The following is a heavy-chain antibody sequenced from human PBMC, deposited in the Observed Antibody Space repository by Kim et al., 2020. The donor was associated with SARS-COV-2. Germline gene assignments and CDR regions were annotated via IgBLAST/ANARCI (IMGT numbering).Heavy chain of an antibody. CDR1: GFTFTTYW. CDR2: IKQDGSEK. CDR3: ARGGWYSDC. Sequence: GGSLRLSCAASGFTFTTYWMSWVRQAPGKGLEWVANIKQDGSEKNYVDSVKGRFTISRDNTRNSLFLQMDSLRAEDTAVYYCARGGWYSDCWGQGTLVTVSS. D-gene: IGHD2-15*01. V-gene: IGHV3-7*03. J-gene: IGHJ4*02.